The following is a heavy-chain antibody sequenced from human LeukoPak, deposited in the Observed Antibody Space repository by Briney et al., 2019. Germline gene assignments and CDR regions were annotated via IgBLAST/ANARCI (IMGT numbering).Heavy chain of an antibody. J-gene: IGHJ6*03. D-gene: IGHD4-17*01. V-gene: IGHV1-8*03. CDR1: GYTFTSYD. CDR2: MNPNSGNT. CDR3: ARGRGLTTVTHYYYYYYMDV. Sequence: ASVKVSCKASGYTFTSYDINWVRQATGQGLEWMGWMNPNSGNTGYAQKFQGRGTITRNTSTSTAYMELSSLRSEDTAVYYCARGRGLTTVTHYYYYYYMDVWGKGTTVTVSS.